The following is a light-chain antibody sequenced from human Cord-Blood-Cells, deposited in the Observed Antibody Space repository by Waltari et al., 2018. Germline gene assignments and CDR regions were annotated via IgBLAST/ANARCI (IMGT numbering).Light chain of an antibody. CDR3: CSYAGSSTWV. CDR1: SSDVGSYNL. Sequence: QSALTQPASVSGSPGQSITISCTGTSSDVGSYNLVSWYQQHQGKAPKLMIYEGSKGPSGVSNRFSGSKSGNTASLTIAGLQAEDEADYYCCSYAGSSTWVFGGGTKLTVL. V-gene: IGLV2-23*01. J-gene: IGLJ3*02. CDR2: EGS.